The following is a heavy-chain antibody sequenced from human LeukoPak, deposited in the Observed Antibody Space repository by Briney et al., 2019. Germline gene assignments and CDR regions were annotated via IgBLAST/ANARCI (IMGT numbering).Heavy chain of an antibody. CDR2: IYYSGST. CDR3: ARGVIAAAGIFDY. V-gene: IGHV4-59*01. J-gene: IGHJ4*02. Sequence: KPSETLSLTCTVSGGSISSYYWSWIRQPPGKGLEWIGYIYYSGSTNYNPSLKSRVTISVDTSKNQFSLKLSSVTAADTAVYYCARGVIAAAGIFDYWGQGTLVTVSS. CDR1: GGSISSYY. D-gene: IGHD6-13*01.